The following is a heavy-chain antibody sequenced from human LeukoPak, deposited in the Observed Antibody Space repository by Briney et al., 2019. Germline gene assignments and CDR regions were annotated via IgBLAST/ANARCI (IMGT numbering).Heavy chain of an antibody. Sequence: SETLSLTCTVSGGSISSSSYYWGWIRQPSGKGLEWIGSIYYSGSTYYNPSLKSRVTISVDTSKNQFSLKLSSVTAADTAVYYCARISSSNWYNERGAFDVWGQGTMVTVSS. CDR2: IYYSGST. CDR1: GGSISSSSYY. D-gene: IGHD6-13*01. V-gene: IGHV4-39*01. CDR3: ARISSSNWYNERGAFDV. J-gene: IGHJ3*01.